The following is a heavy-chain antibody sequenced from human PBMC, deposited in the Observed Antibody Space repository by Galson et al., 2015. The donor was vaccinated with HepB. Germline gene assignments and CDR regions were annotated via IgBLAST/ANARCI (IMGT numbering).Heavy chain of an antibody. CDR2: ISGYNGDT. D-gene: IGHD6-19*01. CDR3: ARDPVAVADPAALGI. Sequence: SVKVSCKASGYTFCNYGITWVRQAPGQGLEWMGWISGYNGDTNYAQRLQGRVSMTTDTSTTTAYMELRRLRSDDTAVYYCARDPVAVADPAALGIWGQGTRVTVSS. V-gene: IGHV1-18*04. CDR1: GYTFCNYG. J-gene: IGHJ3*02.